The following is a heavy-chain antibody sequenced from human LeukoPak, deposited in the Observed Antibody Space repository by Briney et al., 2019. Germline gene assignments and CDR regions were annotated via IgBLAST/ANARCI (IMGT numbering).Heavy chain of an antibody. CDR1: GGTISSGDYY. D-gene: IGHD2-15*01. CDR2: IYYSGST. CDR3: ARDARVAAPFNWFDP. V-gene: IGHV4-30-4*08. Sequence: SQTLSLTCTVSGGTISSGDYYWSWIRQPPGKGLEWIGYIYYSGSTYYNPSLKSRVTISVDTSKNQFSLKLSSVTAADTAVYCCARDARVAAPFNWFDPWGQGTLVTVSS. J-gene: IGHJ5*02.